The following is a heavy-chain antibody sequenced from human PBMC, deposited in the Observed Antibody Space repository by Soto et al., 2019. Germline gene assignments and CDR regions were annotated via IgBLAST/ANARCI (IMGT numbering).Heavy chain of an antibody. V-gene: IGHV1-46*01. Sequence: QVQLVQSGAEVKKPGASVKVSCKASGYTFTSYYMHWVRQAPGQGLEWMGIINPSGGSTSYAQKFQGRVTMTRDTSTSTVYMELSSLRSDDTAVYYCAVRGTRIAVAVLCYYYYGMDVWGQGTTVTVSS. CDR1: GYTFTSYY. CDR3: AVRGTRIAVAVLCYYYYGMDV. CDR2: INPSGGST. D-gene: IGHD6-19*01. J-gene: IGHJ6*02.